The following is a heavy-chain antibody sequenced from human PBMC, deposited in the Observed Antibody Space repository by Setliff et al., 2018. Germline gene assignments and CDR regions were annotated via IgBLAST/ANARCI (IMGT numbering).Heavy chain of an antibody. D-gene: IGHD2-15*01. Sequence: SVKVSCKASGDTFSTYSLSWVRQAPGQGLEWMGRIIAVFGTAKYAQKFQGRVTISADESTRTVYMELSSLRFEDTAVYYCARDNREVVAAAGTYSGMDVWGQGTTVTVSS. CDR1: GDTFSTYS. CDR3: ARDNREVVAAAGTYSGMDV. J-gene: IGHJ6*02. CDR2: IIAVFGTA. V-gene: IGHV1-69*13.